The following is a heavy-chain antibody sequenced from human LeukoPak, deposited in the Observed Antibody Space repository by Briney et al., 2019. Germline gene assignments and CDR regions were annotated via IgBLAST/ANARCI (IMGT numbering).Heavy chain of an antibody. V-gene: IGHV3-23*01. CDR2: ISGSGDST. Sequence: GGSLRLSCAASGFTFSSNSMTWVRQTPGKGLEWVSGISGSGDSTYYADSVKGRFTISRDNSRNTLYLQMSSLRAEDTAVYCCAKWSGFGDDWGQGTLVTVSS. J-gene: IGHJ4*02. CDR3: AKWSGFGDD. D-gene: IGHD3-10*01. CDR1: GFTFSSNS.